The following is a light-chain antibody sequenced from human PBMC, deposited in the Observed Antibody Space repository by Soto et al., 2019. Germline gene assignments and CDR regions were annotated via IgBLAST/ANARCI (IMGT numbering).Light chain of an antibody. Sequence: EMVVTQSPATLSVSPGESATLSCRASQSFSSTLAWYQQKPGQAPRLLIYGPPTRATGVPARFSGGGSGTEFTLTISSLESEDFAVYYCQHYNNWLRGTFGQGTKLEIK. J-gene: IGKJ2*02. V-gene: IGKV3-15*01. CDR1: QSFSST. CDR3: QHYNNWLRGT. CDR2: GPP.